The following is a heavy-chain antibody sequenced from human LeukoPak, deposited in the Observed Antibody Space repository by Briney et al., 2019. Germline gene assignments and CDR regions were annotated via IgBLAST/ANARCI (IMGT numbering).Heavy chain of an antibody. Sequence: GGSLRLSCAASGFTFSSYWMSWVRQAPGKGLEWVANIKQDGSEEYYVDSVKGRFTISRDNAKNSLYLQMNSLRAEDTAVYYCARDRYYDFWSGYHRGAFDIWGQGTMVTVSS. J-gene: IGHJ3*02. CDR3: ARDRYYDFWSGYHRGAFDI. V-gene: IGHV3-7*03. D-gene: IGHD3-3*01. CDR1: GFTFSSYW. CDR2: IKQDGSEE.